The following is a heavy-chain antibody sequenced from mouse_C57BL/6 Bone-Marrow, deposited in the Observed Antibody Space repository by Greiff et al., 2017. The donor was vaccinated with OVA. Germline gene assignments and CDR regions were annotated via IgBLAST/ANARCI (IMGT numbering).Heavy chain of an antibody. CDR3: ARGYYYHHGSSYGGNAMDY. D-gene: IGHD1-1*01. CDR1: GYTFTSYW. CDR2: IDPSDSYT. J-gene: IGHJ4*01. Sequence: QVQLQQPGAELVRPGTSVKLSCKASGYTFTSYWMHWVKQRPGQGLEWIGVIDPSDSYTNYNQKFKGKATLTVDTSSSTAYMQLSSLTSEDSAVYYCARGYYYHHGSSYGGNAMDYWGQGTSVTVSS. V-gene: IGHV1-59*01.